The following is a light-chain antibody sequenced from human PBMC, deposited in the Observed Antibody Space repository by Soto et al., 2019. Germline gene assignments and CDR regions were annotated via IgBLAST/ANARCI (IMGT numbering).Light chain of an antibody. Sequence: QSVLTQPPSVSAAPGQKVTISCSGSSSSIGNNFVSWYQQFPGTAPKLLIDDKNERPSGTPDRFSASKSGTSATLDITGLQTGDEADYYCGTWDSSLSGAVFGGGTKVTVL. V-gene: IGLV1-51*01. CDR1: SSSIGNNF. CDR3: GTWDSSLSGAV. CDR2: DKN. J-gene: IGLJ2*01.